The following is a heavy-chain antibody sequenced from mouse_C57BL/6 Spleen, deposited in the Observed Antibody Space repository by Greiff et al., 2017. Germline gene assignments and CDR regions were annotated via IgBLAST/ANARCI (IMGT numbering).Heavy chain of an antibody. CDR1: GFTFSNYW. J-gene: IGHJ2*01. Sequence: DVKLVESGGGLVQPGGSMKLSCVASGFTFSNYWMNWVRQSPEKGLEWVAQIRLKSDNYATHYAESVKGRFTISRDDSKSSVYLQMNNLSADDTGIYYCPVTGPGDYWGQGTTLTVSS. V-gene: IGHV6-3*01. D-gene: IGHD4-1*01. CDR2: IRLKSDNYAT. CDR3: PVTGPGDY.